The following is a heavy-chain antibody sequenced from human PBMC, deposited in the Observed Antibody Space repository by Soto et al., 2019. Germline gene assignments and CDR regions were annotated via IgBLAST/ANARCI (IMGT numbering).Heavy chain of an antibody. CDR3: ARGSLVARSGGSPSDS. Sequence: QVQLVQSGAEVQKPGSSVKVSCKTFGGSFRRYAITWVRQAPGQGLEWMGGIIPILGAANYAQKLQGRVTIRADESTSTAYMEMHSLTSDDTAVYYCARGSLVARSGGSPSDSWGQGTLVTVSS. V-gene: IGHV1-69*01. CDR1: GGSFRRYA. J-gene: IGHJ4*02. CDR2: IIPILGAA. D-gene: IGHD2-15*01.